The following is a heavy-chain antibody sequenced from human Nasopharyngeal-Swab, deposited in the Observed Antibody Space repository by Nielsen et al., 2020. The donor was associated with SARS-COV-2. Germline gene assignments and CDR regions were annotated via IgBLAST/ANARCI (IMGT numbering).Heavy chain of an antibody. CDR2: INPNSGGT. Sequence: ASVNVSCKASGYTFTGYYMHWVRQAPGQGLEWMGWINPNSGGTNYAQKFQGRVTMTRDTSISTAYMELGRLRSDDTAVYYCARDGAIAAAGDVNYYSYYGMDVWGQGTTVTVSS. V-gene: IGHV1-2*02. CDR1: GYTFTGYY. D-gene: IGHD6-13*01. J-gene: IGHJ6*02. CDR3: ARDGAIAAAGDVNYYSYYGMDV.